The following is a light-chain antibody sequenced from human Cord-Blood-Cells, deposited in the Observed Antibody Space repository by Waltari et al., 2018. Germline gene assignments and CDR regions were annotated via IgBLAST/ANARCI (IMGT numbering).Light chain of an antibody. V-gene: IGLV1-47*01. Sequence: QSVLPQPPSASGSPGQRVTIPCSRSSPTIGSNYVSWYQQLPGTAPKLLIYRNNQRPSGVPDRFSGSKSGTSASLAISGLRSEDEADYYCAAWDDSLSGWVFGGGTKLTVL. CDR2: RNN. J-gene: IGLJ3*02. CDR3: AAWDDSLSGWV. CDR1: SPTIGSNY.